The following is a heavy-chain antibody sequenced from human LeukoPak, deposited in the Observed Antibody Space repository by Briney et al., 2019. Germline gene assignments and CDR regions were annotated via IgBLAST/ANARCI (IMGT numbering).Heavy chain of an antibody. CDR3: ASVGYDVWSGYYRWFDP. J-gene: IGHJ5*02. CDR1: RCTFTRYS. CDR2: ISSSSSYI. Sequence: GGSLRLSCAASRCTFTRYSMNWVRQAPGKGLEWVSSISSSSSYIYYADSVKGRFTISRDNAKNSLYLQMNSLRAADTAVYYCASVGYDVWSGYYRWFDPWGQGTLVTVSS. V-gene: IGHV3-21*01. D-gene: IGHD3-3*01.